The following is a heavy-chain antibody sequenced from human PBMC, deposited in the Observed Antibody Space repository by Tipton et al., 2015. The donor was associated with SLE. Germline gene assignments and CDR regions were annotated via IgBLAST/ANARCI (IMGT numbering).Heavy chain of an antibody. V-gene: IGHV3-21*01. CDR1: GFTFSYYS. CDR3: ARDGTYCTRSTCYLYYGLDV. D-gene: IGHD2-2*01. CDR2: ISGSSTFI. Sequence: GSLRLSCAASGFTFSYYSMNWVRQAPGKGLEWISSISGSSTFIYYADSVKGRFTISRDNAKNSLYLRMNSLRAEDTAVYYCARDGTYCTRSTCYLYYGLDVWGQGTAVTV. J-gene: IGHJ6*02.